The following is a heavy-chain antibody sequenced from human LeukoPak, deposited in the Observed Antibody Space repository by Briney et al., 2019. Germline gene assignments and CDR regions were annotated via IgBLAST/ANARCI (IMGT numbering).Heavy chain of an antibody. CDR3: ARYYYGSGTTPIMDV. Sequence: PSETLSLTCAVYGGSFSGYYWSWIRQPLGKGLEWIGEINHSGSTNYNPSLKSRVTISVDTSKNQFSLKLSSVTAADTAVYYCARYYYGSGTTPIMDVWGQGTTVTDSS. D-gene: IGHD3-10*01. CDR2: INHSGST. V-gene: IGHV4-34*01. CDR1: GGSFSGYY. J-gene: IGHJ6*02.